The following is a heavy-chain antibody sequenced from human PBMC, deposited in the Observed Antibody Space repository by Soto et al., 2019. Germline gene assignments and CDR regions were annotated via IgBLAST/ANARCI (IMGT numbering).Heavy chain of an antibody. J-gene: IGHJ4*02. V-gene: IGHV4-31*03. CDR2: IYYSGST. CDR3: ARGSYGSGRQFDY. D-gene: IGHD3-10*01. CDR1: GGSISSGGYY. Sequence: QVQLQESGPGLVKPSQTLSLTCTVSGGSISSGGYYWSWIRQHPGKGLEWIGYIYYSGSTYYNPSLKRRVTISVDTSKNQFSLKLSSVTAADTAVYYCARGSYGSGRQFDYWGQGTLVTVSS.